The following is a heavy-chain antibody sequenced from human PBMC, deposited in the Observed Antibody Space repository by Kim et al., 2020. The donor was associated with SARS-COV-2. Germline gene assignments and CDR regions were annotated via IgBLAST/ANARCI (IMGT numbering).Heavy chain of an antibody. CDR3: ARDMDPTVYDY. D-gene: IGHD4-4*01. V-gene: IGHV1-3*01. J-gene: IGHJ4*02. CDR2: KT. Sequence: KTQYSQKCKGRVNITRDTSATTAYMELRRLTTKDTAIYYCARDMDPTVYDYWGQGTLVTVSS.